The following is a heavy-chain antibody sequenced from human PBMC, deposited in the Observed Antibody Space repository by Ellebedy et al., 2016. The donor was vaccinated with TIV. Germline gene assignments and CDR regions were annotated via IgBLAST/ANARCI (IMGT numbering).Heavy chain of an antibody. CDR2: ISGGDMRT. Sequence: GESLKISXAASGFTFSSHWMNWVRQAPGKGLEWVSAISGGDMRTWYADSVRGRFTISRDNSKNTVHLQMNSLRAEDTAVYFCARDRIYPNDIFDMWGQGTMVTVSS. CDR1: GFTFSSHW. J-gene: IGHJ3*02. CDR3: ARDRIYPNDIFDM. D-gene: IGHD3-22*01. V-gene: IGHV3-23*01.